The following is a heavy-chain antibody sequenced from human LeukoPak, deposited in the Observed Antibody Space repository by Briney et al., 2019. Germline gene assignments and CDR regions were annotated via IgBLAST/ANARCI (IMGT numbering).Heavy chain of an antibody. CDR2: IYYSGST. V-gene: IGHV4-59*01. D-gene: IGHD3-22*01. CDR1: GASISSYY. J-gene: IGHJ4*02. Sequence: KASETLSLTCTVSGASISSYYWSWIRQPPGKGLEWIGYIYYSGSTNYNPALKSRVTISEDTSKNQISLKLSSVTAADTAVYYCARVRGYYDSSGYDYWGQGTPFTVSS. CDR3: ARVRGYYDSSGYDY.